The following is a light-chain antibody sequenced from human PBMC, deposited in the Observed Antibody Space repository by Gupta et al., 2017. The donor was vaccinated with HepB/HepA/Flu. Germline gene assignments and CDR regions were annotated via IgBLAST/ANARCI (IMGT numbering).Light chain of an antibody. CDR2: GAS. CDR3: MQDNGWPLT. J-gene: IGKJ4*01. Sequence: EIVMTQSPDTLSVSPGDRVTLHCRPSHSLSSNLDWYQQKPGQAPRLLISGASTRATGIPDRFSGSGSGTEFTLTISSLQSEDFAVYYCMQDNGWPLTFGGGTKLEIK. CDR1: HSLSSN. V-gene: IGKV3-15*01.